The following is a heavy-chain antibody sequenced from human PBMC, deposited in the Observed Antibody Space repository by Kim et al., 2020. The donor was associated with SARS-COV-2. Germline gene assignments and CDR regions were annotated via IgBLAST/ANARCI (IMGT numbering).Heavy chain of an antibody. CDR3: ATHDYGDQYYFDY. Sequence: SETLSLTCTVSGGSISSSSYYWGWIRQPPGKGLEWIGSIYYSGSTYYNPSLKSRVTISVDTSKNQFSLKLSSVTAADTAVYYCATHDYGDQYYFDYWGQGTLVTVSS. D-gene: IGHD4-17*01. CDR1: GGSISSSSYY. CDR2: IYYSGST. J-gene: IGHJ4*02. V-gene: IGHV4-39*01.